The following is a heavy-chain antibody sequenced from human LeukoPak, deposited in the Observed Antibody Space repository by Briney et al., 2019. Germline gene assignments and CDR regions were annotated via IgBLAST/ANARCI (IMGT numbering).Heavy chain of an antibody. CDR1: GYTFTGYY. J-gene: IGHJ4*02. D-gene: IGHD3-22*01. CDR3: ARDHYYDSSGYSRY. Sequence: EASVKVSCKASGYTFTGYYMHWVRPAPGQGLEWMGWINPNSGGTNYAQKFQGRVTMTRDTSISTAYMELSRLRSDDTAVYYCARDHYYDSSGYSRYWGQGTLVTVSS. V-gene: IGHV1-2*02. CDR2: INPNSGGT.